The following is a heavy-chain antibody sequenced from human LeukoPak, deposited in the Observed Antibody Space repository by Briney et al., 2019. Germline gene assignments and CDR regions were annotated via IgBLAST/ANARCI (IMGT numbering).Heavy chain of an antibody. V-gene: IGHV3-20*04. CDR1: GFTFDDYG. J-gene: IGHJ5*02. Sequence: PGGSLRLSCAASGFTFDDYGMSWVRQAPGKGLEWVSGINWNGGSTGYADSVKGRFTISRDNAKNSLYLQMNSLRAEDTAVYYCAREKDDHGDPGPLDAWGQGDLVTVSS. CDR2: INWNGGST. CDR3: AREKDDHGDPGPLDA. D-gene: IGHD4-17*01.